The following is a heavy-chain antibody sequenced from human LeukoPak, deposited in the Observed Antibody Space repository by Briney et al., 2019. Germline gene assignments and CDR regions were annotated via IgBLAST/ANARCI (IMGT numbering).Heavy chain of an antibody. D-gene: IGHD3-22*01. CDR2: IKQDGSEK. CDR3: GRDDGSSGYGLEYYSYYYGMDV. Sequence: GGSLRLSCAASGFTFSSYWMSWVRQAPGKRLEGVAHIKQDGSEKYYVDSVKGRFTISRDNAKNSLYLQMNSLRAEDTAVYYCGRDDGSSGYGLEYYSYYYGMDVWGQGTTVTVSS. J-gene: IGHJ6*02. CDR1: GFTFSSYW. V-gene: IGHV3-7*01.